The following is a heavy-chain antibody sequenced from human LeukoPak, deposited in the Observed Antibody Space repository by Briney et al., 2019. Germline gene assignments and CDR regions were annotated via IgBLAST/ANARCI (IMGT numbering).Heavy chain of an antibody. CDR3: ARGSPWATTLTLYYFDY. CDR2: INHSGST. V-gene: IGHV4-34*01. J-gene: IGHJ4*02. D-gene: IGHD1-7*01. Sequence: KTSETLSLTCAVYGGSFSGYYWSWIRQPPGKGLEWIGEINHSGSTNYNPSLKSRVTISVDTSKNQFSLKLSSVTAADTAVYYCARGSPWATTLTLYYFDYWGQGTLVTVSS. CDR1: GGSFSGYY.